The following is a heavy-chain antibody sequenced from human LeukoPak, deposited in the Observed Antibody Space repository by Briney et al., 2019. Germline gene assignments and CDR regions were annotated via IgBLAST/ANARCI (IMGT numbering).Heavy chain of an antibody. V-gene: IGHV3-11*01. J-gene: IGHJ5*02. CDR3: AKDPPILSGSYTHNWFDP. CDR1: GFTFSDYF. Sequence: GGSLRLSCAASGFTFSDYFMTWIRQAPGKGLEWVSFISSVGTTMYYGDSVKGRFTISRDNSKNTLYLQMNSLRAEDTAVYYCAKDPPILSGSYTHNWFDPWGQGTLVTVSS. D-gene: IGHD1-26*01. CDR2: ISSVGTTM.